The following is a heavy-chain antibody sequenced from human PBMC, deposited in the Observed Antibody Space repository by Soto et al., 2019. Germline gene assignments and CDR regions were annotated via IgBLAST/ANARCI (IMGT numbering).Heavy chain of an antibody. CDR1: GGTFSSYA. CDR2: IIPIFGTA. CDR3: ARDPPNTHLNYDILTGYYTDYYYYYGMDV. Sequence: SVKVSCKASGGTFSSYAISWVRQAPGQGLEWMGGIIPIFGTANYAQKFQGRVTITADESTSTAYMELSSLSSEDTAVYYCARDPPNTHLNYDILTGYYTDYYYYYGMDVWGQGTTVTVSS. V-gene: IGHV1-69*13. D-gene: IGHD3-9*01. J-gene: IGHJ6*02.